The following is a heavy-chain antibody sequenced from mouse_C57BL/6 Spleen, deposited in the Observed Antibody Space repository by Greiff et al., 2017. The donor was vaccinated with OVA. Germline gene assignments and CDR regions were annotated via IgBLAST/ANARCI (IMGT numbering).Heavy chain of an antibody. D-gene: IGHD1-1*01. CDR1: GFSLTSYA. CDR2: IWTGGGT. CDR3: ASHYYGSSLWYFDV. Sequence: VKVVESGPGLVAPSQSLSITCTVSGFSLTSYAISWVRQPPGKGLEWLGVIWTGGGTNYNSALKSRLSISKDNSKSQVFLKMNSLQTDDTARYYCASHYYGSSLWYFDVWGTGTTVTVSS. V-gene: IGHV2-9-1*01. J-gene: IGHJ1*03.